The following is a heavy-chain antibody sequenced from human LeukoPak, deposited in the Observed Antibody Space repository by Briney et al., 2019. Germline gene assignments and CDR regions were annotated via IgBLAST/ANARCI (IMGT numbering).Heavy chain of an antibody. CDR3: AKDVGGYIDYFDC. J-gene: IGHJ4*02. Sequence: GGSLRLSCAASGFTFSSYGMRWVRQAPGKGLEWVAFIRSDGINKYYADSLKGRFTISRDNSKNTLYLLMNNLRAEDTAVYYCAKDVGGYIDYFDCWGQGTLVTVSS. D-gene: IGHD5-12*01. V-gene: IGHV3-30*02. CDR1: GFTFSSYG. CDR2: IRSDGINK.